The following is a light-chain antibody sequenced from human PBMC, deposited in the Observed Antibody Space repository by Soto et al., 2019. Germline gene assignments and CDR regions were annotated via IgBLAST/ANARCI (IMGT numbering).Light chain of an antibody. V-gene: IGLV2-14*01. CDR1: SSDVGGYNY. CDR3: SSYTSGSTLV. J-gene: IGLJ1*01. Sequence: QSALTQPASVSGSPGQSIAISCTGTSSDVGGYNYVSWYQQHPGKVPKLMIYHVTNRPSGVSNRFSGSKSGNTASLTISGLQADDEADYYCSSYTSGSTLVFGSGPKVTVL. CDR2: HVT.